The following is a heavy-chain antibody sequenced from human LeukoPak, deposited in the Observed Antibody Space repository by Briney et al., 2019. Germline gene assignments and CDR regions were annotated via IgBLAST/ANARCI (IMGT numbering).Heavy chain of an antibody. J-gene: IGHJ5*02. CDR2: IRSKANSYAT. CDR1: GFTFSGSA. Sequence: GGSLRLSRAASGFTFSGSAMHWVRQASGKGLEWVGRIRSKANSYATAYAASVKGRFTISRDDSKNTAYLQMNSLKTEDTAVYYCTRRVKVVTYNWFDPWGQGTLVTVSS. CDR3: TRRVKVVTYNWFDP. V-gene: IGHV3-73*01. D-gene: IGHD2-21*02.